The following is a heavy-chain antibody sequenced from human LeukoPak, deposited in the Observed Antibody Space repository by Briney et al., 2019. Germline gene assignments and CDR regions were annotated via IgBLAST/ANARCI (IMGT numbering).Heavy chain of an antibody. D-gene: IGHD2-15*01. CDR2: ISYDGGT. V-gene: IGHV4-59*01. CDR1: GGSINTYY. Sequence: PSETLSLTCSISGGSINTYYWSWLRQPPGKGLEWIGFISYDGGTNYNPSLKSRVSISVDTSKNQFSLELSSVTAADTALFYCARSTVRYCIDGNCSPRYFDLWGRGTLVTVSS. CDR3: ARSTVRYCIDGNCSPRYFDL. J-gene: IGHJ2*01.